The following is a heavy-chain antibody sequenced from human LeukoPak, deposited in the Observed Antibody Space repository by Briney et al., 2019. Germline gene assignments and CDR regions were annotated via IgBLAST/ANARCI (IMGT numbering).Heavy chain of an antibody. CDR2: IYPGDSDT. Sequence: GESLKISSKGSGYSFTSYWISWVRQMPGKGLEWMGIIYPGDSDTRYSPSFQGQVTISADKSISTAYLQWSSLKASDTAMYYCATFSSSSGYYFDYWGQGTLVTVSS. V-gene: IGHV5-51*01. CDR1: GYSFTSYW. D-gene: IGHD6-6*01. J-gene: IGHJ4*02. CDR3: ATFSSSSGYYFDY.